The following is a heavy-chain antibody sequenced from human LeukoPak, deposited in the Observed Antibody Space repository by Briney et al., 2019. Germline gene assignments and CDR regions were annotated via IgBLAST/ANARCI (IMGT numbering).Heavy chain of an antibody. J-gene: IGHJ4*02. V-gene: IGHV1-69*05. CDR3: ARHMYYYENTGYYSNAFDY. D-gene: IGHD3-22*01. CDR2: YIPIFTRT. CDR1: GGTFSFYA. Sequence: SVTVSCKAYGGTFSFYALSWVRQAPGQRLEWIGGYIPIFTRTDYAERFQGRLTITTDDSTNTAYMELRGLRSDDTAVYYCARHMYYYENTGYYSNAFDYWGQGTLVTVSS.